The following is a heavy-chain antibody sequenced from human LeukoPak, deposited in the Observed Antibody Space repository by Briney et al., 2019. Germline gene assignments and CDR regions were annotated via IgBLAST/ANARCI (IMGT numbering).Heavy chain of an antibody. D-gene: IGHD2-2*01. CDR3: ASLPTGVPAADAFDI. J-gene: IGHJ3*02. CDR2: ISSSGSTI. CDR1: GFTFSSYE. V-gene: IGHV3-48*03. Sequence: PGGSLRLSCAASGFTFSSYEMNWVRQAPGKGLEWVSYISSSGSTIYYADSVKGRFTISRDNAKSSLYLQMNSLRAEDTAVYYCASLPTGVPAADAFDIWGQGTMVTVSS.